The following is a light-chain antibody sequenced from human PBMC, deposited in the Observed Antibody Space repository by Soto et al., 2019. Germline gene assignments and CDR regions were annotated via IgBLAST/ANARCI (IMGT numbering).Light chain of an antibody. CDR1: SSDVGGYDY. CDR3: SSYTSSNTYV. J-gene: IGLJ1*01. Sequence: QSALTQPASVSGSRGQAITISCTGTSSDVGGYDYVSWYQQYPGKAPKLLIYDVTHRPSGVSNRFSGSKSGNTASLTISGLQAEDEADYFCSSYTSSNTYVFGSGTKLTVL. V-gene: IGLV2-14*03. CDR2: DVT.